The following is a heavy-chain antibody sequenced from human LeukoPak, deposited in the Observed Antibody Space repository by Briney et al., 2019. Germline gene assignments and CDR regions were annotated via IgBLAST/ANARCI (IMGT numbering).Heavy chain of an antibody. V-gene: IGHV4-59*01. CDR1: GGSISSYY. J-gene: IGHJ4*02. CDR2: IYYSGST. Sequence: PSETLHLTCTVPGGSISSYYWSWIRQPPGKGLEGIGYIYYSGSTNYNPSLKSRVTISVDTSKNQFSLKLSSVTAADTAVYYCARAEMPGDYDYWGQGTLVTVSS. D-gene: IGHD4-17*01. CDR3: ARAEMPGDYDY.